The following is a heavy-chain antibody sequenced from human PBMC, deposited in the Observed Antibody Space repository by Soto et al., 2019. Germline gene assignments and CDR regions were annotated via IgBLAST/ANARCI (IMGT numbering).Heavy chain of an antibody. CDR2: IYYRGNT. J-gene: IGHJ4*02. CDR1: GGSISSGSYY. D-gene: IGHD6-13*01. CDR3: ARHKDTSSRYLLPDN. Sequence: QLQLQESGPGLVKPSETLSLTCTASGGSISSGSYYWGWIRQSPGKGLEWIGSIYYRGNTYYNPSLKSRVTISVDTSKHQFSLKMSSVTATDTAVYYCARHKDTSSRYLLPDNWGQGTLVTVSS. V-gene: IGHV4-39*01.